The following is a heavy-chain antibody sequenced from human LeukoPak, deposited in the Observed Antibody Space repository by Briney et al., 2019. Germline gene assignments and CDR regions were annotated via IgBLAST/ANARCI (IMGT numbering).Heavy chain of an antibody. CDR3: ARDWVEIGDYVGYFQH. D-gene: IGHD4-23*01. CDR1: GGSISSSSYY. J-gene: IGHJ1*01. Sequence: SETLSLTCTVSGGSISSSSYYWGWLRQPPGKGLEWIGSIYYSGSTYYNPSLKSRVTISVDTSKNQFSLKLSSVTAADTAVYFCARDWVEIGDYVGYFQHWGQGTLVTVSS. CDR2: IYYSGST. V-gene: IGHV4-39*07.